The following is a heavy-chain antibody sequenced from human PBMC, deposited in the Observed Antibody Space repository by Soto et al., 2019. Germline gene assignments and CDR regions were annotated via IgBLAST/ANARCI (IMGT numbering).Heavy chain of an antibody. CDR2: ISGYNGLT. CDR1: GYTFSNYG. Sequence: VQSGDEVKKSGAAVEVSCKASGYTFSNYGISWVRQAPGQGLEWMGWISGYNGLTAYAQNVQGRVTMTIDTPTTTVFMEMTGLRSNDTAVYYCARDEGIRGFDSWGQGTLDTVSS. CDR3: ARDEGIRGFDS. D-gene: IGHD3-10*01. J-gene: IGHJ4*02. V-gene: IGHV1-18*04.